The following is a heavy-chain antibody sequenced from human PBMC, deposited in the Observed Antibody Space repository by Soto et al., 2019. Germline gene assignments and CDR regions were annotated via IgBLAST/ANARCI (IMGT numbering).Heavy chain of an antibody. CDR2: IYHSGST. D-gene: IGHD5-12*01. V-gene: IGHV4-30-2*01. CDR1: GGSISSGGYS. J-gene: IGHJ4*02. Sequence: QLPLQESGSGLVKPSQTLSLTCAVSGGSISSGGYSWSWIRQPPGKGLEWIGYIYHSGSTYYNPSLKSRVTISVDRSKNQFPLKLSSVTAADTAVYYCAAGGGLPRYYWGQGTLVTVSS. CDR3: AAGGGLPRYY.